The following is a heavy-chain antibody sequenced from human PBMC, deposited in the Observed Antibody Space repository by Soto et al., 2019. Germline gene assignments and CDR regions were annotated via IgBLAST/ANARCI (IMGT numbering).Heavy chain of an antibody. CDR2: INTNSRTI. J-gene: IGHJ4*02. CDR3: ARDFAWAFDY. V-gene: IGHV3-48*02. CDR1: GFTFSSYS. D-gene: IGHD1-26*01. Sequence: EVQLVESGGGLVQPGGSLRLSCVASGFTFSSYSMNWVRQAPGKGLEWVSYINTNSRTIHYADSVKGRFTISRDNAKHSLYLQMNSLRDEDTAVYYCARDFAWAFDYWGQGTLLTVSP.